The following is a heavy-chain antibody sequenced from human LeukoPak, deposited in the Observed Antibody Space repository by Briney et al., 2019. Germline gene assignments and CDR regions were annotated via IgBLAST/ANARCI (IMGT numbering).Heavy chain of an antibody. CDR3: ARYCSGGSCYSGAFDI. J-gene: IGHJ3*02. D-gene: IGHD2-15*01. CDR1: GFTFSSYA. Sequence: GGSLRLSCAASGFTFSSYAMSWVRQAPGKALEWVSAISGSGGSTYYADSVKGRFTISRDNSKNTLYLQMNSPRAEDTAVYYCARYCSGGSCYSGAFDIWGQATMVTVSS. CDR2: ISGSGGST. V-gene: IGHV3-23*01.